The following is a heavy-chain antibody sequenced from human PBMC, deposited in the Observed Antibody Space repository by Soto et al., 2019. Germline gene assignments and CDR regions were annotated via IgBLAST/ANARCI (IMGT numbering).Heavy chain of an antibody. J-gene: IGHJ6*02. CDR2: IKSKTDGGTT. V-gene: IGHV3-15*01. D-gene: IGHD5-18*01. CDR1: GFTFSNAW. CDR3: TTTDTAMVSHYYYGMDV. Sequence: PGGSLRLSCAASGFTFSNAWMSWVRQAPGKGLEWVGRIKSKTDGGTTDYAAPVKGRFTISRDDSKNTLYLQMNSLKTEDTAVYYCTTTDTAMVSHYYYGMDVWGQGNTVTVSS.